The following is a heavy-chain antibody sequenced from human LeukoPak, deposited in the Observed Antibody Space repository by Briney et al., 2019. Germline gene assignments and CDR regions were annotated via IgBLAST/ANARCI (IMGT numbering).Heavy chain of an antibody. CDR2: IYYSGST. J-gene: IGHJ4*02. Sequence: PSETLSLTCSVSGGSMSSDYWGWIRQPPGKGLEWIGYIYYSGSTNYNPSLKSRVTISVDTSKNQFSLKLSSVTAADTAVYYCAAYDSSGYYYGSVDYWGQGTLVTVSS. V-gene: IGHV4-59*01. CDR1: GGSMSSDY. D-gene: IGHD3-22*01. CDR3: AAYDSSGYYYGSVDY.